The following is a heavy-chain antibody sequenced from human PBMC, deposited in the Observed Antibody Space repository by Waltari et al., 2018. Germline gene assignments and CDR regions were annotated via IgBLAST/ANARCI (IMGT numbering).Heavy chain of an antibody. Sequence: EVQLVVSGGGLLQPGGSLRLPCAASGFTFRHYWLHWVRQPPGKGLVWVSRINPDGSSTSYADSVKGRFTISRDNAKNTLYMQMNSLRAEDTAVYYCTTDLTGYSDYWGQGTLVTVSS. J-gene: IGHJ4*02. CDR2: INPDGSST. D-gene: IGHD3-9*01. CDR3: TTDLTGYSDY. V-gene: IGHV3-74*01. CDR1: GFTFRHYW.